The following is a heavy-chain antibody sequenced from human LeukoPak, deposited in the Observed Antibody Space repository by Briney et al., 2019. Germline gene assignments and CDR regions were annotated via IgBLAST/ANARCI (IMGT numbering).Heavy chain of an antibody. V-gene: IGHV3-21*01. J-gene: IGHJ6*02. Sequence: GGSLRLSCAASGFTFSSYSMNWVRQAPGKGLEWVSSISSSSSYIYYADSVKGRFTISRDNAKNSLYLQMNSLRAEDTAVHYCAREQGYYYDFGYYYGMDVWGQGTTVTVSS. CDR1: GFTFSSYS. CDR3: AREQGYYYDFGYYYGMDV. D-gene: IGHD3-22*01. CDR2: ISSSSSYI.